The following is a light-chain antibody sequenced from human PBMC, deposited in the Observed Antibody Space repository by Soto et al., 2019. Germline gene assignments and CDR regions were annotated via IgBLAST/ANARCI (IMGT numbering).Light chain of an antibody. CDR3: QSYDSSWTRV. V-gene: IGLV1-40*01. CDR1: SSNIGAGYD. CDR2: GNS. J-gene: IGLJ2*01. Sequence: QSVLTQPPSVSGAPGQRVTISCTGSSSNIGAGYDVHWYQQLPGTAPKLLIYGNSNRPSGVPDRFSGSKSGTSASLAITGLQAEDEADYYCQSYDSSWTRVFGGGTQLTVL.